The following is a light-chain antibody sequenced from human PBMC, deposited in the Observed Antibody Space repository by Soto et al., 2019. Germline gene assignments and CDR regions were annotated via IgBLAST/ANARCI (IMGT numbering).Light chain of an antibody. CDR3: QQLNTYPVT. V-gene: IGKV1-5*03. J-gene: IGKJ4*01. Sequence: DIQMTQSPSTLSGSVGDRVTITCRASQTISSWLAWYQQKPGKAPKLLIYKASTLKSGVPSRFSGSGSGTEFTLTISSLQPDHFATYYCQQLNTYPVTFGGGTKVDIK. CDR1: QTISSW. CDR2: KAS.